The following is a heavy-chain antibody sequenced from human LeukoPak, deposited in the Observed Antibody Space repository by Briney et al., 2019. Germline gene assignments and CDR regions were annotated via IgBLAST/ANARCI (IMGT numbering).Heavy chain of an antibody. J-gene: IGHJ4*02. V-gene: IGHV5-51*01. CDR3: ARHPLNWNYLYFDY. D-gene: IGHD1-7*01. Sequence: GEALKISCKCSGYSFTSYWIGWVRQVPGKGLEWMGIIYPGVSDTRYSPSFQGQVTISADKSISTAYLQWSSLKASDTAMYYCARHPLNWNYLYFDYWGQGTLVTVSS. CDR1: GYSFTSYW. CDR2: IYPGVSDT.